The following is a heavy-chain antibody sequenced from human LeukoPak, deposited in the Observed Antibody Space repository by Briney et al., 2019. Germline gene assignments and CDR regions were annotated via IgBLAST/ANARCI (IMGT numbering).Heavy chain of an antibody. CDR1: GYTFTGYY. CDR2: INPNSGGT. CDR3: ARAKGIRGYSYGTNFDY. Sequence: GASVKVSCKASGYTFTGYYMHWVRQAPGQGLEWMGRINPNSGGTNYAQKFQGRVTMTRDTSISTAYLELSRLRSDDTAVYYCARAKGIRGYSYGTNFDYWGQGTLVTVSS. J-gene: IGHJ4*02. V-gene: IGHV1-2*06. D-gene: IGHD5-18*01.